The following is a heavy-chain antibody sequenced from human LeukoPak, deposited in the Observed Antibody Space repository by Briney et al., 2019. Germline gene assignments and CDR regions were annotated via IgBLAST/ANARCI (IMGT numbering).Heavy chain of an antibody. CDR3: TRPINYYDSSGSYY. CDR2: ISSKTYGGTT. V-gene: IGHV3-49*04. D-gene: IGHD3-22*01. J-gene: IGHJ4*02. CDR1: GFTFSDYA. Sequence: GGSLRLSCTASGFTFSDYAMSWVPQAPGKGLEWVGFISSKTYGGTTEYAASVKGRFTISRDDSKSIAYLQMNSLKTEDTAVYYCTRPINYYDSSGSYYWGQGTLVTVSS.